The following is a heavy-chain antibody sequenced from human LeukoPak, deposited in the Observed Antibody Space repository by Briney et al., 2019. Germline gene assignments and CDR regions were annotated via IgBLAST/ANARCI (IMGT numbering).Heavy chain of an antibody. D-gene: IGHD3-22*01. V-gene: IGHV1-46*01. J-gene: IGHJ4*02. CDR2: INPSGGST. CDR3: ARSNNYYASSGYYAKTRRDFDY. CDR1: GYTFTSYY. Sequence: ASVKVSCKASGYTFTSYYMHWVRQAPGQGLEWMGIINPSGGSTSYAQKFQSRVTMTRATSTSTVYMELSSLRSEDTAVYYCARSNNYYASSGYYAKTRRDFDYWGQGTLVTVSS.